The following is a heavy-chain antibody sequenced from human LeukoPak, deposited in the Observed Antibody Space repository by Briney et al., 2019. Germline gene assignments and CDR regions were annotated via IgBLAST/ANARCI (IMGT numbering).Heavy chain of an antibody. CDR2: ISAYNGNT. CDR1: GYTFTSYG. J-gene: IGHJ6*03. CDR3: ARDGLRFLEWLPYYYYMDV. V-gene: IGHV1-18*01. D-gene: IGHD3-3*01. Sequence: GASVKVSCKASGYTFTSYGISWVRQAPGQGLEWMGWISAYNGNTNYAQKLQGRVTMTTDTSTSTAYMELRSLRSDDTAVYYCARDGLRFLEWLPYYYYMDVWGKGTTVTVSS.